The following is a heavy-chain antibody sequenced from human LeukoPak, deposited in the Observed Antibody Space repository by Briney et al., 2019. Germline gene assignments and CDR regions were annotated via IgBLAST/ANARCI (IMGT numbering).Heavy chain of an antibody. V-gene: IGHV3-7*01. Sequence: PGGSLRLSCAASGFTFSNYWMSWVRQAPGKGLEWVANIREDGNDKYYVDSVKGRFTISRDNAKNSLYLQMNSLRAEDTAVYFCARGGDWGSFDSWGQGTLVIVSS. CDR3: ARGGDWGSFDS. D-gene: IGHD2-21*02. CDR1: GFTFSNYW. CDR2: IREDGNDK. J-gene: IGHJ4*02.